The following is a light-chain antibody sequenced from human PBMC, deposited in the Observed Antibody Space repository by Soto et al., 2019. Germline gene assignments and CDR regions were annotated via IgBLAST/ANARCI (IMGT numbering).Light chain of an antibody. CDR2: GAS. J-gene: IGKJ1*01. Sequence: EIVMTQSPATLSVSPGERATLSCRASQSVSSNLAWYQQKPGQAPRLLIFGASTRATGIPARFSGSGSGTEFTLTIRSLQSEDFAVYYCHQYNNWPPWTFGQGTKVDFK. CDR1: QSVSSN. V-gene: IGKV3-15*01. CDR3: HQYNNWPPWT.